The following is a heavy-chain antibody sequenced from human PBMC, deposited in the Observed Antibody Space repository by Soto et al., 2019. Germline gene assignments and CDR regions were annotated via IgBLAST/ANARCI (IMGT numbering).Heavy chain of an antibody. CDR2: IIPLFGTT. D-gene: IGHD3-16*01. CDR3: ARVAYTSRATHWFDC. V-gene: IGHV1-69*13. J-gene: IGHJ5*01. Sequence: SVKVSCKASGGTFTNYAVSWVRQAPGQGPEWMGDIIPLFGTTNYAQKFQGRLTIVADESTSTGYMELTNLRSEDTALYYCARVAYTSRATHWFDCWGQGTLVTVYS. CDR1: GGTFTNYA.